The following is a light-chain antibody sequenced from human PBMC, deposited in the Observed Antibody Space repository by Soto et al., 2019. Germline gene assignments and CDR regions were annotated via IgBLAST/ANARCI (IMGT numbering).Light chain of an antibody. J-gene: IGLJ1*01. Sequence: QSVLTQPPSASGTPGQRVTISCSGSSSNIGSNYVYWYQQLPGTAPKLLIYRNNQRPSGVPDRFSGSKSGTSASLAISGLRSEDEADYYCAAWDDSLSGIYVFGTGTKRTVL. CDR1: SSNIGSNY. CDR2: RNN. V-gene: IGLV1-47*01. CDR3: AAWDDSLSGIYV.